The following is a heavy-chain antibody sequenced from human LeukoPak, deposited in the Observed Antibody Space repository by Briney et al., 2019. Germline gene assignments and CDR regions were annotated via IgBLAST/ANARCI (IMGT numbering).Heavy chain of an antibody. J-gene: IGHJ5*02. CDR3: ARGRGIAAAGVGHWFDP. Sequence: SETLSPTCAVYGGSFSGYYWSWIRQPPGKGLEWIGEINHSGSTNYNPSLKSRVTISVDTSKNQFSLKLSSVTAADTAVYYCARGRGIAAAGVGHWFDPWGQGTLVTVSS. D-gene: IGHD6-13*01. CDR2: INHSGST. CDR1: GGSFSGYY. V-gene: IGHV4-34*01.